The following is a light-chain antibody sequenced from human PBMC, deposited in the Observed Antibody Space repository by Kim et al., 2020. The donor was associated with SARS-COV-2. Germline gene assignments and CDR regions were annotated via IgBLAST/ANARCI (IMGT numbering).Light chain of an antibody. Sequence: GTVTLTCTSSTGAVTSGFYPNWFQQKPGQAPKALIYSTDNKHSWTPARFSGSLLGGKAALTLSGVKPEDEAEYYCLLYYADTQHWVFGGGTKLTVL. J-gene: IGLJ3*02. CDR1: TGAVTSGFY. V-gene: IGLV7-43*01. CDR2: STD. CDR3: LLYYADTQHWV.